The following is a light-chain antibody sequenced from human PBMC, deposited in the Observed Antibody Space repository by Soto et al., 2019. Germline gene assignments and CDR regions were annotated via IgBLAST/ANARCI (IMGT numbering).Light chain of an antibody. V-gene: IGLV4-69*01. J-gene: IGLJ2*01. CDR1: SGHRTHP. Sequence: QSVLTQSPSASASLGASVKLTCTLSSGHRTHPIAWHQLQPEKGPRFLMKLSSDGSHNRGDGIPDRFSGSSSGAERYLSISSLQSEDEADYYCQTWDAGLVVFGGGTQLTVL. CDR3: QTWDAGLVV. CDR2: LSSDGSH.